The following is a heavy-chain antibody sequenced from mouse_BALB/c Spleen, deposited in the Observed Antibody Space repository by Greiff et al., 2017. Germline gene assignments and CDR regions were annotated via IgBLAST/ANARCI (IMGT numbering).Heavy chain of an antibody. D-gene: IGHD2-3*01. V-gene: IGHV5-9-4*01. CDR2: ISSGGSYT. J-gene: IGHJ4*01. Sequence: EVQVVESGGGLVKPGGSLKLSCAASGFTFSSYAMSWVRQSPEKRLEWVAEISSGGSYTYYPDTVTGRFTISRDNAKNTLYLEMSSLRSEDTAMYYCARDQIYDGYDDAMDYWGQGTSVTVSS. CDR3: ARDQIYDGYDDAMDY. CDR1: GFTFSSYA.